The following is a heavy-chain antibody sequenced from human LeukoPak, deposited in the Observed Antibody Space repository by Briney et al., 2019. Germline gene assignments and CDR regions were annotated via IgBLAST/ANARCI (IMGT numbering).Heavy chain of an antibody. D-gene: IGHD3-3*01. Sequence: PGGSLRLSCAASGFHFSTYGMNWIRQAPGKGLEWISYINTGSTTIHHADSVKGRFTVSRDNTRNTLFLQMNSLRVKDTAVYFCARVPDDPWSGYFFDCWGQGTLVTVSS. CDR3: ARVPDDPWSGYFFDC. CDR2: INTGSTTI. J-gene: IGHJ4*02. V-gene: IGHV3-48*01. CDR1: GFHFSTYG.